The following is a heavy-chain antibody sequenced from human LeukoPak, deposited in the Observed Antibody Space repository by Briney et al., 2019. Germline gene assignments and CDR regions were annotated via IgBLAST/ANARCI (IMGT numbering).Heavy chain of an antibody. CDR2: IYHSGST. V-gene: IGHV4-38-2*02. D-gene: IGHD1-26*01. J-gene: IGHJ4*02. CDR3: ARTYGWELSSAGY. CDR1: GYSISSGYY. Sequence: TSETLSLTCTVSGYSISSGYYWGWIRQPPGKGLEWIGSIYHSGSTYYNPSLKSRVTISVDTSKNQFSLKLSSVTAADTAVYYCARTYGWELSSAGYWDQGTLVTVSS.